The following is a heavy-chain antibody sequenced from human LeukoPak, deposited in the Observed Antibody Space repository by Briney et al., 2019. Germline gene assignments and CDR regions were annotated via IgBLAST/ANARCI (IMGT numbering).Heavy chain of an antibody. D-gene: IGHD3-9*01. CDR2: ISGSGGST. J-gene: IGHJ4*02. CDR3: AKNIYDILTGYNY. Sequence: GGSLRLSCAASGFTFSSYAMSWVRQAPGKGLEWVSAISGSGGSTYYADSVKGRFTIPRDNSKNTLYLQMNSLRAEDTAVYYCAKNIYDILTGYNYWGQGTLVTVSS. CDR1: GFTFSSYA. V-gene: IGHV3-23*01.